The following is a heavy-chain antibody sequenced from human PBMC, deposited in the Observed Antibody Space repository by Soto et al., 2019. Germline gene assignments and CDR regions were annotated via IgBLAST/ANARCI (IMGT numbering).Heavy chain of an antibody. J-gene: IGHJ5*02. Sequence: SETLSLTCAVYGGSFSGYYWSWIRQPPGKGLEWIGEINPGGSTNYNPSLKSRVTISIDTSKNQFSLKMSSVTAADTAVYFCASIRASGWTKEGWFDPWGQGTPVTVSS. CDR2: INPGGST. V-gene: IGHV4-34*01. D-gene: IGHD6-13*01. CDR3: ASIRASGWTKEGWFDP. CDR1: GGSFSGYY.